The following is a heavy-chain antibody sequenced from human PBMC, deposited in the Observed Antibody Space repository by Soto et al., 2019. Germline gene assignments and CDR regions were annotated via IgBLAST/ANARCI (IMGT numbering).Heavy chain of an antibody. Sequence: SETLSLTCTVSGGSISSYYWSWIRQPPGKGLEWIGYIYYSGSTNYNPSLKSRVTISVDTSKNQFSLKLSSVTAADTAVYYCARREAVAGVYFDYWGQGTLVTVSS. CDR2: IYYSGST. V-gene: IGHV4-59*08. D-gene: IGHD6-19*01. J-gene: IGHJ4*02. CDR3: ARREAVAGVYFDY. CDR1: GGSISSYY.